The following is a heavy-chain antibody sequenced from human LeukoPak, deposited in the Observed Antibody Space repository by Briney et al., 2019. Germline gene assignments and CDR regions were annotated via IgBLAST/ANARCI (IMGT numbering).Heavy chain of an antibody. V-gene: IGHV3-74*01. J-gene: IGHJ3*02. D-gene: IGHD6-13*01. CDR1: GFTFSSYW. CDR2: INSDGSST. CDR3: AREVPYSSPRAYDAFDI. Sequence: GGSLRLSCAVSGFTFSSYWMHWVRQAPGKGLVCVSRINSDGSSTSYADSVKGRFTISRDNSKNTLYLQMNSLRAEDTAVYYCAREVPYSSPRAYDAFDIWGQGTMVTVSS.